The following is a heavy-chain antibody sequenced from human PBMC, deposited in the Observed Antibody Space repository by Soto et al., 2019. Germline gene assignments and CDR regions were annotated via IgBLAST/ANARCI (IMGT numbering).Heavy chain of an antibody. CDR3: VPLNWNHPGNFGY. V-gene: IGHV3-23*01. D-gene: IGHD1-1*01. J-gene: IGHJ4*02. Sequence: QSGGSLRLSCAASGFTFRIYDMSWVRQAPGKGLEWVSSLSASGERTDYADSVKGRFTISRDNSKNMLYLQMTSLRSEDTAIYYCVPLNWNHPGNFGYWGQGTLVTVSS. CDR1: GFTFRIYD. CDR2: LSASGERT.